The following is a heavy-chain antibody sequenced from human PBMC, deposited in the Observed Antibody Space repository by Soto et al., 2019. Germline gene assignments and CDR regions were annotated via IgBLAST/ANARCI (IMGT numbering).Heavy chain of an antibody. V-gene: IGHV4-34*01. D-gene: IGHD6-6*01. CDR2: IHHSGST. CDR3: ARGRGFWRIAARRGGWFDP. J-gene: IGHJ5*02. CDR1: GGSFSGYY. Sequence: PSETLSLTCAVYGGSFSGYYWSWIRQPQGKGLEWIGDIHHSGSTNYNPSLKSRFTISVDTSKNQFSLKLSSVTAADTAVYYCARGRGFWRIAARRGGWFDPWGQGTRVTFSS.